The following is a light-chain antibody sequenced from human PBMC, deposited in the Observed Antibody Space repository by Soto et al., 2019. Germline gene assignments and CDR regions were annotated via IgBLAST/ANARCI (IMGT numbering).Light chain of an antibody. J-gene: IGKJ1*01. Sequence: EIVLTQSPGTLSLSPGERATLSCRATESVVSNYLAWYQLKPGQAPRLLLYDASSRATGIPDRFSGSGSGTDFTLTIIRLEPEDFAVYYCQQYGSIPWTFGQGTKVEIK. CDR3: QQYGSIPWT. CDR2: DAS. V-gene: IGKV3-20*01. CDR1: ESVVSNY.